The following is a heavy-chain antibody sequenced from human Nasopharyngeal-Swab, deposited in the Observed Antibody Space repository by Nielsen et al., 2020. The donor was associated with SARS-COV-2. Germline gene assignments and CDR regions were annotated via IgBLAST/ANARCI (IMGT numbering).Heavy chain of an antibody. CDR1: GFTFSSYS. D-gene: IGHD1-1*01. Sequence: GGSLRLSCAASGFTFSSYSMNWVRQAPGKGLEWVSSVSSSSAYIYYADSVKGRFTISRDNAKNSLYLQLNSLRAEDTAVYYCARGGPLERNWNAETHYYYYGMDVWGQGTTVTVSS. V-gene: IGHV3-21*01. CDR2: VSSSSAYI. CDR3: ARGGPLERNWNAETHYYYYGMDV. J-gene: IGHJ6*02.